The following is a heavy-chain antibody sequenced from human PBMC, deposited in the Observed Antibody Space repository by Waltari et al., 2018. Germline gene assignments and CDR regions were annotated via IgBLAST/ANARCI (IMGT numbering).Heavy chain of an antibody. V-gene: IGHV4-34*02. CDR3: ARGHYGAINYGFDS. Sequence: VQLQQWGAGLLKPSETLSLTCAVYGGSLTTSYWSWIRQSPGKGLEWIGEISHSGTAQYHPSVRSRVTMSVDTSQNQFSLTLRSVTAADTAVYYCARGHYGAINYGFDSWGQGTQVTVSS. J-gene: IGHJ4*02. D-gene: IGHD4-17*01. CDR2: ISHSGTA. CDR1: GGSLTTSY.